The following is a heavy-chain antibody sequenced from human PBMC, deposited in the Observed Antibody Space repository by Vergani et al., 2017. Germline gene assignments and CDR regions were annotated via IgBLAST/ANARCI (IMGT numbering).Heavy chain of an antibody. CDR3: AKSRILSNNWNSPIFDY. CDR2: ISGSGGST. Sequence: EVQLLESGGGLVQPGGSLRLSCAASGFTFSSYAMSLVRQAPGKGLEWVSAISGSGGSTYYADSVKGRFTISRDNSKNTLYLQMNSLRAEDTAVYYCAKSRILSNNWNSPIFDYWGQGTLVTVSS. CDR1: GFTFSSYA. V-gene: IGHV3-23*01. J-gene: IGHJ4*02. D-gene: IGHD1-7*01.